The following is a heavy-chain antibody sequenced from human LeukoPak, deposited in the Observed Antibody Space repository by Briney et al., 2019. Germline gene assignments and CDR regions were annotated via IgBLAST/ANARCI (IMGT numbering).Heavy chain of an antibody. CDR1: GYSISSGYY. CDR3: ASYGDRQLDDAFDI. V-gene: IGHV4-38-2*02. Sequence: PSETLSLTCTVSGYSISSGYYWGWIRQPPGKGLEWIGSIYHSGSTYYNPSLKSRVTISVDTSKNQFSLKLSSVTAADTAVYYCASYGDRQLDDAFDIWGQGTMVTVSS. J-gene: IGHJ3*02. CDR2: IYHSGST. D-gene: IGHD4-17*01.